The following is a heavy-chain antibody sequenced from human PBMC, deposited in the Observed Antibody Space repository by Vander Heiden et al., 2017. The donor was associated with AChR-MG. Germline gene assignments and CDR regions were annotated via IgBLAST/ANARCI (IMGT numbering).Heavy chain of an antibody. CDR3: AKVSNYEFFDY. CDR2: ISNTDGST. J-gene: IGHJ4*02. CDR1: GFTFSSYA. V-gene: IGHV3-23*01. D-gene: IGHD4-4*01. Sequence: VQLLESGGSLVHPRGSLRLSCAASGFTFSSYAMGWVRQAPGKGLEWVSAISNTDGSTYYADSVKGRFTISRDNSKNTLYLQMNSLRAEDTAVYYCAKVSNYEFFDYWGQGTLVTVSS.